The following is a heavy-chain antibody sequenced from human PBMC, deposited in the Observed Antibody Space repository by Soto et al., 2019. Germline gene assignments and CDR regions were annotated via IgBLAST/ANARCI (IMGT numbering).Heavy chain of an antibody. V-gene: IGHV4-34*01. CDR3: APVRNFDKLFSL. Sequence: SETLSLTCAIYGGSFSNYYWSWIRQPPGKGLEWIGEINQGGSTTYNPSLKSRVTMSLDTSKNQYFMKLNSVTAADTAVYYCAPVRNFDKLFSLWGQGTPVTVSS. D-gene: IGHD3-9*01. CDR1: GGSFSNYY. J-gene: IGHJ4*02. CDR2: INQGGST.